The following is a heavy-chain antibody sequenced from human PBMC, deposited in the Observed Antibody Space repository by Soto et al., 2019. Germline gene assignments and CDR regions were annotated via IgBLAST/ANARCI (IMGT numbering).Heavy chain of an antibody. D-gene: IGHD2-2*01. CDR1: GVTFSSYA. CDR2: IIPIFGTA. Sequence: SSAKVSCKASGVTFSSYAISWVRQAPVQGLEWMGGIIPIFGTANYAQKFQGRVTITADKSTSTSYMHLSSLRSEDTAVYYCARRIVLVPAAIGSPYCYSIDVGSQGTTVTISS. V-gene: IGHV1-69*06. J-gene: IGHJ6*02. CDR3: ARRIVLVPAAIGSPYCYSIDV.